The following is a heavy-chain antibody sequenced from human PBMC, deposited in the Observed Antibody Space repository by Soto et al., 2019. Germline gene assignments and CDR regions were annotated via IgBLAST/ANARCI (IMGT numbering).Heavy chain of an antibody. Sequence: QVQLVQSGAEVKKPGASVKVSCKVSGYTLTELSMHWVRQAPGKGLEWMGGFDPEDGETIYSQKFQGRVTMTEDTSTDTAYMELSSLRSEDTAVYYCASFPPPLYCSGGSCYDYFDYWGQGTLVTVSS. CDR3: ASFPPPLYCSGGSCYDYFDY. D-gene: IGHD2-15*01. J-gene: IGHJ4*02. V-gene: IGHV1-24*01. CDR1: GYTLTELS. CDR2: FDPEDGET.